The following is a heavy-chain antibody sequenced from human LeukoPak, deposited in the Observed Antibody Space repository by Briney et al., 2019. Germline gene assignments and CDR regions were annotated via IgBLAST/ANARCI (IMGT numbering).Heavy chain of an antibody. CDR3: ARVPVVPAAMSDTFDI. CDR1: GGSISSYY. V-gene: IGHV4-59*01. CDR2: IYYSGST. Sequence: SETLSLTCTVSGGSISSYYWSWIRQPPGKGLEWIGYIYYSGSTNYNPSLKSRVTISVDTSTNQFSLKLSSVTTADTAVYYCARVPVVPAAMSDTFDIWGQGTMVTVSS. J-gene: IGHJ3*02. D-gene: IGHD2-2*01.